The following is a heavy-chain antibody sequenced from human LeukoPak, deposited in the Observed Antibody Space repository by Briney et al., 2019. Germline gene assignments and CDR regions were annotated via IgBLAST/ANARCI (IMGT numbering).Heavy chain of an antibody. CDR2: ISRTI. Sequence: GGSLRLSCAASGFTFSDYYMGWIRQAPGKGLEWISYISRTIYYADSVKGRFTISRDNAKNSLYLQMNSLRAKDTAVYYCARRIWGADSQSHTFDIWGQGTMVTVSS. D-gene: IGHD3-16*01. J-gene: IGHJ3*02. V-gene: IGHV3-11*01. CDR3: ARRIWGADSQSHTFDI. CDR1: GFTFSDYY.